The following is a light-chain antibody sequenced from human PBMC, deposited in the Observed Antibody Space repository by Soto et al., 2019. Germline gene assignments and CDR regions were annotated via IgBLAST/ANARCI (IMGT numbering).Light chain of an antibody. Sequence: QSVLTQPPSASGTPGQRVTISCSGSSSNIGSNTVYWFKQYPGTAPKVLVFGTNLRPSGVPDRFSASKSGTSGSLTISGLRFEDEADYYCAAWDDSLRVVLFGGGTKVTVL. CDR3: AAWDDSLRVVL. J-gene: IGLJ2*01. CDR2: GTN. CDR1: SSNIGSNT. V-gene: IGLV1-47*02.